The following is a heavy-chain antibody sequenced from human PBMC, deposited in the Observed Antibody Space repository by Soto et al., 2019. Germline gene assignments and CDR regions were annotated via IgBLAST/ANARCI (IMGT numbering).Heavy chain of an antibody. V-gene: IGHV2-5*01. CDR1: GFSLSTDAVG. CDR2: IYWNDEA. CDR3: AHRIAAPGRTLDY. D-gene: IGHD6-13*01. Sequence: QITLKESGPTLVRPTQTLTLTCTVSGFSLSTDAVGVAWIRQPPGKALEWLALIYWNDEARYKSSLNNRLTITKDTSKSQVVLTMTDMAPLDTATYFCAHRIAAPGRTLDYWGQGILFTVSS. J-gene: IGHJ4*02.